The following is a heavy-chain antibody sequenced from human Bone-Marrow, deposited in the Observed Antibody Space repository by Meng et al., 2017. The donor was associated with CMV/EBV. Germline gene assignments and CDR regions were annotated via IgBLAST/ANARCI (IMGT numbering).Heavy chain of an antibody. CDR1: GFTFSSYS. CDR3: AKLSGRYDFWSGYYYDY. D-gene: IGHD3-3*01. J-gene: IGHJ4*02. Sequence: GESLKISCAASGFTFSSYSMNWVRQAPGKGLEWVSYISSSSSTIYYADSVKGRFTISRDNAKNSLYLQMNSLRAEDTALYYCAKLSGRYDFWSGYYYDYWGQGTLVTVSS. V-gene: IGHV3-48*04. CDR2: ISSSSSTI.